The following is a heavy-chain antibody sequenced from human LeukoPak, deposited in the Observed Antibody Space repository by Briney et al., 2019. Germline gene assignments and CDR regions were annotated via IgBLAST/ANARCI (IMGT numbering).Heavy chain of an antibody. J-gene: IGHJ3*02. D-gene: IGHD4-11*01. V-gene: IGHV5-51*01. CDR3: ARLMTTVSPRAFDI. Sequence: GESLKISCKGSGYSFTTYWIGWVRQMPGKDLEWLGIIYPGDSDTRYSPSLQGQVTISADKSISAAYLQWSSLKASDTAMYYCARLMTTVSPRAFDIWGQGTMVTVSS. CDR1: GYSFTTYW. CDR2: IYPGDSDT.